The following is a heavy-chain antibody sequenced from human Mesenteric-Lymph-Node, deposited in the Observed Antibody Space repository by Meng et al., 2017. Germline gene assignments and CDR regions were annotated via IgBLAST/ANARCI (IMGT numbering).Heavy chain of an antibody. CDR1: GHSMSSGDYF. V-gene: IGHV4-30-4*01. CDR3: ARAEYYNWFDP. CDR2: IYYSGNT. D-gene: IGHD1-14*01. Sequence: QVPVQSRGPGLVKPLQTPSLSCTVSGHSMSSGDYFLNRIRQPPGKGLEWIGYIYYSGNTYYNPSLKSRVTISIDTSKNQFSLKLSSVTAADTAVYYCARAEYYNWFDPWGQGTLVTVSS. J-gene: IGHJ5*02.